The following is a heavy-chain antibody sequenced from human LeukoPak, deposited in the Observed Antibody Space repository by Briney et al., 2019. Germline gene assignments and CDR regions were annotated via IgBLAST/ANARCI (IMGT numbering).Heavy chain of an antibody. V-gene: IGHV4-59*01. CDR1: GGSISSYY. Sequence: SETLSLTCTVSGGSISSYYWSWIRQPPGKGLEWIGYIYYSGSTNYNPSLKSRVTISVDTSKNQFSLKLSSVTAADTAVYYRARGLAVYGGNSGVYFDYWGQGTLVTVSS. CDR3: ARGLAVYGGNSGVYFDY. CDR2: IYYSGST. J-gene: IGHJ4*02. D-gene: IGHD4-23*01.